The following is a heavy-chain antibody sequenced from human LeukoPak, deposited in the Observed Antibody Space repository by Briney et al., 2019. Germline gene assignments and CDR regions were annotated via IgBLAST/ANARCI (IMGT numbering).Heavy chain of an antibody. J-gene: IGHJ4*02. CDR2: LNSDGSST. D-gene: IGHD3-16*01. V-gene: IGHV3-74*01. CDR3: ARSRYDYIWGIDY. CDR1: GFTFDDYA. Sequence: GRSLRLSCAASGFTFDDYAMHWVRQAPGKGLVWVSRLNSDGSSTNYADSVKGRFTISRDNAKNTLYLQMNSLRDEDTAVFYCARSRYDYIWGIDYWGQGTLVTISS.